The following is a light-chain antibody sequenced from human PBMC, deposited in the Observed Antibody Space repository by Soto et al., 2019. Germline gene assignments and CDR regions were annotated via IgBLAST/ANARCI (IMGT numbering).Light chain of an antibody. J-gene: IGKJ3*01. Sequence: DIVMTQSPDSLVVSLGERAVINCKSSQSVLYSSNNKNYLAWYQQKPGQPPKLLIYWASTRESGVPDRFSGSGSGTDFTLTINSLQAEDVAVYYCQQYYSTPFTFGPGTKVDIK. CDR3: QQYYSTPFT. CDR2: WAS. V-gene: IGKV4-1*01. CDR1: QSVLYSSNNKNY.